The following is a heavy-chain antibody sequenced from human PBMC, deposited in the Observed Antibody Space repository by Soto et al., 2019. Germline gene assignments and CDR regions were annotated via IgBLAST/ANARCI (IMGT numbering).Heavy chain of an antibody. J-gene: IGHJ5*01. CDR1: GGSISSSSYY. CDR3: ARHTSKYCSGGSCPGHWFDP. V-gene: IGHV4-39*01. Sequence: SETLSLTCTVSGGSISSSSYYWGWIRQPPGKGLEWIGSIYYSGSTYYNPSLKSRVTISVDTSKNQFSLKLSSVTAADTAVYYCARHTSKYCSGGSCPGHWFDPWGQGTTVTVSS. CDR2: IYYSGST. D-gene: IGHD2-15*01.